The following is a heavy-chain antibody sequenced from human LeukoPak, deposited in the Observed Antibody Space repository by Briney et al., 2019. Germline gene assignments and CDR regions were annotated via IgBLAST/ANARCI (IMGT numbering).Heavy chain of an antibody. Sequence: GGSLRLSCAASGFTVTSYEMNWVRQAPGKGLEWVSYVSSSGSTMFYADSLKGRFTISRDNAKNSLYLQMNGLRAEDTAVYFCARGLSWPRDYWGQGTLVTVSS. V-gene: IGHV3-48*03. CDR3: ARGLSWPRDY. D-gene: IGHD5-12*01. CDR2: VSSSGSTM. J-gene: IGHJ4*02. CDR1: GFTVTSYE.